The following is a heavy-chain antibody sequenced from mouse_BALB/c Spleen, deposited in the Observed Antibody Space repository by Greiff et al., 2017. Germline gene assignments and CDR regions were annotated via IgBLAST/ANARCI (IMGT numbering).Heavy chain of an antibody. V-gene: IGHV1-69*02. CDR3: ARPYGYAMDY. CDR2: IDPSDSYT. J-gene: IGHJ4*01. Sequence: QVQLQQPGSVLVRPGASVKLSCKASGYTFTSSWMHWAKQRPGQGLEWIGEIDPSDSYTNYNQKFKGKATLTVDKSSSTAYMQLSSLTSEDSAVYYCARPYGYAMDYWGQGTSVTVSS. CDR1: GYTFTSSW. D-gene: IGHD1-1*01.